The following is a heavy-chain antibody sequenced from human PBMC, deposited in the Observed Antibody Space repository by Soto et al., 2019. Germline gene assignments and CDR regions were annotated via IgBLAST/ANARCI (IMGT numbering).Heavy chain of an antibody. CDR3: ARDYYDSSGYYYGGAFDI. V-gene: IGHV3-30-3*01. CDR1: GFTFSSYA. Sequence: GGSLRLSCAASGFTFSSYAMHWVRQAPGKGLEWVAVISYDGSNKYYADSVKGRFTISRDNSKNTLYLQMNSLRAEDTAVYYCARDYYDSSGYYYGGAFDIWGQGTMVTVSS. D-gene: IGHD3-22*01. CDR2: ISYDGSNK. J-gene: IGHJ3*02.